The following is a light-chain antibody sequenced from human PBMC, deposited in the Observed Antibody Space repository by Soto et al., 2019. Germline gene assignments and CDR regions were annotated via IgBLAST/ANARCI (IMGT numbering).Light chain of an antibody. CDR1: QTITNR. Sequence: GDRVTITCLSSQTITNRLAWYQQKPGKAPTLLIYAASNLQSGVPSRFRGSRSGTEFTLTVSSLQPEDFATYYCLQDHDDSWTFGQGTKVDIK. V-gene: IGKV1-6*01. CDR3: LQDHDDSWT. CDR2: AAS. J-gene: IGKJ1*01.